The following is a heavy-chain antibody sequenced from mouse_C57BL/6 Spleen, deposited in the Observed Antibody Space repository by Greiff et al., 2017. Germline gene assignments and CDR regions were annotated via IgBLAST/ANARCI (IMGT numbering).Heavy chain of an antibody. V-gene: IGHV1-52*01. CDR1: GYTFTSYW. CDR2: IDPSDSET. CDR3: ARRGAYDGSRWFAY. D-gene: IGHD2-3*01. J-gene: IGHJ3*01. Sequence: QVQLQQPGAELVRPGSSVKLSCKASGYTFTSYWMHWVKQRPIQGLEWIGNIDPSDSETHYNQKFKDKATLTVDKSSSTAYMQLSSLTSEDSAVYYCARRGAYDGSRWFAYWGQGTLVTVSA.